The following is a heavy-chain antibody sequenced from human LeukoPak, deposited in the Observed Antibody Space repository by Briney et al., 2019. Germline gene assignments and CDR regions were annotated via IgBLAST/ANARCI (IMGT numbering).Heavy chain of an antibody. J-gene: IGHJ4*02. CDR3: ARPLVRGVTMRALFDY. V-gene: IGHV3-30*03. D-gene: IGHD3-10*01. CDR2: IAYDGSDK. CDR1: GFIFSSYG. Sequence: GGSLRLSCVASGFIFSSYGMHWVRQAPGKGLEWVAVIAYDGSDKYYADSVKGRFTISRDKSKNTLYLQMNGLRTEDTAVCYCARPLVRGVTMRALFDYWGQGILVTVSS.